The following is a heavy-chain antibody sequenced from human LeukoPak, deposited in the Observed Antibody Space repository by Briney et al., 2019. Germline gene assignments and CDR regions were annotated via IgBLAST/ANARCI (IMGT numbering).Heavy chain of an antibody. CDR2: ISGSGGST. D-gene: IGHD3-10*01. CDR1: GFTFSSYG. V-gene: IGHV3-23*01. J-gene: IGHJ5*02. Sequence: PGGSLRLSCAASGFTFSSYGMSWVRQAPGRGLEWVSAISGSGGSTYYADSVKGRFTISRDNSKNTLYLQMNSLRAEDTAVYYCAKLAGIMRMVRVNWFDPWGQGTLVTVSS. CDR3: AKLAGIMRMVRVNWFDP.